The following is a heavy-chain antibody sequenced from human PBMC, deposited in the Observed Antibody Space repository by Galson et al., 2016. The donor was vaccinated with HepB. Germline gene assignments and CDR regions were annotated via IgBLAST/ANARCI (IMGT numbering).Heavy chain of an antibody. CDR1: SSIFTSYW. V-gene: IGHV5-51*01. CDR2: IYAADSDT. J-gene: IGHJ4*02. D-gene: IGHD5-18*01. Sequence: QSGAEVTKPGESLKISCKGSSSIFTSYWIGWVRQMPGKGLEWMGIIYAADSDTRYSPSFQGQVTISVDKSISTANLQWSSLKASDTAMYYCARRAYSFGYYEYGGQGTLVTVSS. CDR3: ARRAYSFGYYEY.